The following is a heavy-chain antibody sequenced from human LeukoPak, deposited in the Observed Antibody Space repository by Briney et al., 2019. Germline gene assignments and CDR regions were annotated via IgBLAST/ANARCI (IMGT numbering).Heavy chain of an antibody. J-gene: IGHJ3*02. CDR2: IYYSGSP. D-gene: IGHD4-17*01. CDR3: ARGTVTTSMKAFDI. V-gene: IGHV4-59*08. Sequence: SETLSLTCTVSGGTISSYYWSWIRQPPGKGLEWIGYIYYSGSPNYNPSLKSRVTISVDTSKKQSSLKLSSVTAADTAVYHCARGTVTTSMKAFDIWGQGTMVTVSS. CDR1: GGTISSYY.